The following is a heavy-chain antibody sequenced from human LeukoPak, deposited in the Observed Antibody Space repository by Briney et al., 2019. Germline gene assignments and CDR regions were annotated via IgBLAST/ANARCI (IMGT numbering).Heavy chain of an antibody. CDR3: VSGSGSHGY. CDR1: GFTFSNYW. J-gene: IGHJ4*02. CDR2: IKSDGSEK. Sequence: GGSLRLSCAVSGFTFSNYWMSWVRQAPGKGLEWVANIKSDGSEKYYVDYVKGRFTISRDNAKNSLFLQMSSLRAEDTAVYYCVSGSGSHGYWGQGTLVTVSS. D-gene: IGHD3-10*01. V-gene: IGHV3-7*01.